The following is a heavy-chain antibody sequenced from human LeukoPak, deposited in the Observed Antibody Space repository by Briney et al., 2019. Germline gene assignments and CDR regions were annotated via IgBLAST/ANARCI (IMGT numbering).Heavy chain of an antibody. Sequence: SETLSLTCTVSGGSFSSNSYYWGWIRQPPGKGLEWVGSMYYSGSTYYNPSLKSRVTISIGTSKNQFSLKLNSVTAADTAVYYCARGTPPSSSCYDYWGQGTLVTVSS. J-gene: IGHJ4*02. CDR2: MYYSGST. V-gene: IGHV4-39*07. CDR3: ARGTPPSSSCYDY. D-gene: IGHD6-13*01. CDR1: GGSFSSNSYY.